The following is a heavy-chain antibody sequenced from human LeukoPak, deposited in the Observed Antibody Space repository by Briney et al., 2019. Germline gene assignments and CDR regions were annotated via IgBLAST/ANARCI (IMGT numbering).Heavy chain of an antibody. CDR2: ISNNGGYT. Sequence: GGSLRLSCAASGFTFSSSAMSWVRQAPGKGLEWVSAISNNGGYTYYADSVQGRFTISRDNSKSTLCLQMNSLRAEDTAVYYCARGIVLMVYATNFDYWGQGTLVTVSS. J-gene: IGHJ4*02. CDR1: GFTFSSSA. CDR3: ARGIVLMVYATNFDY. V-gene: IGHV3-23*01. D-gene: IGHD2-8*01.